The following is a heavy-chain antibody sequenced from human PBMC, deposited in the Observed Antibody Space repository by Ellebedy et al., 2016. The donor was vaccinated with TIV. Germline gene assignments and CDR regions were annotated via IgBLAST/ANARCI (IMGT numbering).Heavy chain of an antibody. V-gene: IGHV1-69*13. CDR1: GGTFSSYA. CDR2: IIPIFGTA. CDR3: ARGSERQQLVESGSASYYYGMDV. J-gene: IGHJ6*02. Sequence: SVKVSXKASGGTFSSYAISWVRQAPGQGLEWMGGIIPIFGTANYAQKFQGRVTITADESTSTAYMELSSLRSEDTAVYYCARGSERQQLVESGSASYYYGMDVWGQGTTVTVSS. D-gene: IGHD6-13*01.